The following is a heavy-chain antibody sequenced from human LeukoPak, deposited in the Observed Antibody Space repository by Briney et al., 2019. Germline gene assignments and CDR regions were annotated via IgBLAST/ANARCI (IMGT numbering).Heavy chain of an antibody. J-gene: IGHJ6*03. CDR3: MTRLCSLSACRASSYLSFDV. V-gene: IGHV3-7*01. CDR2: VRQDGGEG. CDR1: GFTFNTYW. D-gene: IGHD3-10*02. Sequence: GGSLRLSCAASGFTFNTYWMTWVRQAPGRGLEWVANVRQDGGEGHYVDSVKGRFTVSRDNAENSLYLQLNSLRIEDTAVYYCMTRLCSLSACRASSYLSFDVWGKGTTVTVSS.